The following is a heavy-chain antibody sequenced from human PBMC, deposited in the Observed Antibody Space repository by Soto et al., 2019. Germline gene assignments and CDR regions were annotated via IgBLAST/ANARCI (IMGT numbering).Heavy chain of an antibody. CDR1: GHTFTSYG. V-gene: IGHV1-18*04. D-gene: IGHD6-19*01. J-gene: IGHJ4*02. CDR3: ASYSSGWYAGY. CDR2: ISAYNGNT. Sequence: ASVKVSCKASGHTFTSYGISWVRQAPGQGLEWMGWISAYNGNTNYAQKLQGRVTMTTDTSTSTAYMELRSLRSDDTAVYYCASYSSGWYAGYWGQGTLVTVSS.